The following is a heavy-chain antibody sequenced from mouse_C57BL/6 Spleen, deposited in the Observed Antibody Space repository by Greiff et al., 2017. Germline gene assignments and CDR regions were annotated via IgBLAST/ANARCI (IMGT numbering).Heavy chain of an antibody. D-gene: IGHD2-4*01. Sequence: QVQLKESGPGLVQPSQSLSITCTVSGFSLTSYGVHWVRQSPGTGLEWLGVIWSGGSTDYNAAFMSRLSLTKDNSKSQVFLKMNSLQADGTAIYYCAKNDDYDESYYAMDYWGQGTSVTVSS. CDR2: IWSGGST. J-gene: IGHJ4*01. CDR1: GFSLTSYG. V-gene: IGHV2-5*01. CDR3: AKNDDYDESYYAMDY.